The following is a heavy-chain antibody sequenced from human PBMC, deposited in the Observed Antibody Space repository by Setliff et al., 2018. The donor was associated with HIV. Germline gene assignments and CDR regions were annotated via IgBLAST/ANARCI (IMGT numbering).Heavy chain of an antibody. V-gene: IGHV4-61*02. CDR3: ARGGDGYNPGGGTFDH. Sequence: SETLSLTCTVSGVSITSGNYYWGWIRQPAGERLEWIGRIYSSGNTNYNPSLKSRVTISADTSKNQFSLRLKSVTAAETAVYYCARGGDGYNPGGGTFDHWGQGTLVTVSS. CDR1: GVSITSGNYY. D-gene: IGHD1-1*01. J-gene: IGHJ4*02. CDR2: IYSSGNT.